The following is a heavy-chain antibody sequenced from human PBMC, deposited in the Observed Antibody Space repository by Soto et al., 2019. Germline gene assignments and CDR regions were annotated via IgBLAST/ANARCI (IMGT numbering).Heavy chain of an antibody. D-gene: IGHD3-3*01. Sequence: SETLSLTCTVSGGAISGYYWTWIRQPAGKGLEWIGRIYSSGGTKYNPPLKSRVDMSLDMSKNQFSLRLNSVAAADTAVYYCARGQRFSDSFDPWGQGTLVTVSS. CDR3: ARGQRFSDSFDP. V-gene: IGHV4-4*07. CDR2: IYSSGGT. CDR1: GGAISGYY. J-gene: IGHJ5*02.